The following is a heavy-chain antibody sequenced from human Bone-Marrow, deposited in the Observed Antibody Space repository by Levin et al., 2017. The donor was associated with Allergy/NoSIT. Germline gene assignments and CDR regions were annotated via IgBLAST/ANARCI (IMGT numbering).Heavy chain of an antibody. Sequence: AGGSLRLSCAASGFTFSNNWMSWVRQSPGKGLEWVANINLPGTDEYYMGSVKGRFTISRDNAKGSLYLQMNSLRVDDTAVYYCARVLHRAFDLWGRGTVVIVSS. CDR1: GFTFSNNW. J-gene: IGHJ3*01. V-gene: IGHV3-7*01. D-gene: IGHD4-11*01. CDR3: ARVLHRAFDL. CDR2: INLPGTDE.